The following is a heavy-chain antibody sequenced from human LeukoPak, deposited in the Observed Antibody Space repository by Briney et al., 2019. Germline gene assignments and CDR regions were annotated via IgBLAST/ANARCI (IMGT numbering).Heavy chain of an antibody. CDR1: GFTFSSYS. CDR2: ISSSSSYI. CDR3: AKDAGPIAAAGYFDY. J-gene: IGHJ4*02. Sequence: KAGGSLRLSCAASGFTFSSYSMNWVRQAPGKGLEWVSSISSSSSYIYYADSVKGRFTISRDNAKNTLYLQMNSLRAEDTAVYYCAKDAGPIAAAGYFDYWGQGTLVTVSS. V-gene: IGHV3-21*01. D-gene: IGHD6-13*01.